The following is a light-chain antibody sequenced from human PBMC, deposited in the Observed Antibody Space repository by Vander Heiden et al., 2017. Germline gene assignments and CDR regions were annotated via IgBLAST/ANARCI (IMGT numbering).Light chain of an antibody. CDR1: QDISNY. Sequence: DIQMTQSPSSLSASVGDRVTITCQASQDISNYLNWYQQKPGKAPKLLIYDASNLETGVPSRFSGSGSGTDFTFTISSLQPEDIATYYCQQGYNPPRLTFGGGTKVEIK. J-gene: IGKJ4*01. CDR2: DAS. V-gene: IGKV1-33*01. CDR3: QQGYNPPRLT.